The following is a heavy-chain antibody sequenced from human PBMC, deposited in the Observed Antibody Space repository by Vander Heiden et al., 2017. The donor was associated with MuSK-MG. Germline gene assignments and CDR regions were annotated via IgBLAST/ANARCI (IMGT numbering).Heavy chain of an antibody. CDR1: GGPLSSGNYY. J-gene: IGHJ6*03. Sequence: QLQLQESGPGLRKPSQTLSLTGPLSGGPLSSGNYYWSWIRQHPGKGLEWIGYINYSGSTSYNPSLKSRVTISVDTSKNQFSLKLSSVTAADTAVYYCARAGRTSRAGYYYMDVWGKGTTVTVSS. D-gene: IGHD2-2*01. CDR3: ARAGRTSRAGYYYMDV. CDR2: INYSGST. V-gene: IGHV4-31*03.